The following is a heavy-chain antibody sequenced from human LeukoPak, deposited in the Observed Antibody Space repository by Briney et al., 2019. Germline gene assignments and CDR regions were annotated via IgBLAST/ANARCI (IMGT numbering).Heavy chain of an antibody. Sequence: GGSLRLSCAASGFTFSNTWMNWVRQAPGKGLEWVSYISSSGSTMYYTDSVKGRFTISRDNAKDSLYLQMNSLRDEDTAVYYCARDYGGNSGVNYFDPWGQGTLVTVSS. V-gene: IGHV3-48*02. CDR2: ISSSGSTM. J-gene: IGHJ5*02. CDR1: GFTFSNTW. CDR3: ARDYGGNSGVNYFDP. D-gene: IGHD4-23*01.